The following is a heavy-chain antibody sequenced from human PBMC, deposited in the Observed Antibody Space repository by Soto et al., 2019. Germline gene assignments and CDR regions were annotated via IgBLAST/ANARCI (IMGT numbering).Heavy chain of an antibody. J-gene: IGHJ6*02. CDR1: GYIFVNYG. CDR2: ISPYTGNT. CDR3: VMVDNYVTPTPQDV. Sequence: QVQLVQSGDEVKKPGASVKVSCKASGYIFVNYGIAWVRQAPGQGLEWMGWISPYTGNTHSATKAQGRLTMTTDTSTSTAYMDLGSLTSDDTAVYYCVMVDNYVTPTPQDVWGQETTVTVSS. D-gene: IGHD3-16*01. V-gene: IGHV1-18*01.